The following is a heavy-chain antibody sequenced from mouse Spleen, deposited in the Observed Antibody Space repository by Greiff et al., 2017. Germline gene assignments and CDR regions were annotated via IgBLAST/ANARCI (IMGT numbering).Heavy chain of an antibody. Sequence: EVKLEESGGDLVKPGGSLKLSCAASGFTFSSYGMSWVRQTPDKRLEWVATISSGGSYTYYPDSVKGRFTISRDNAKNTLYLQMSSLKSEDTAMYYCARRHDYDVQYYFDYWGQGTTLTVSS. D-gene: IGHD2-4*01. CDR2: ISSGGSYT. V-gene: IGHV5-6*02. J-gene: IGHJ2*01. CDR3: ARRHDYDVQYYFDY. CDR1: GFTFSSYG.